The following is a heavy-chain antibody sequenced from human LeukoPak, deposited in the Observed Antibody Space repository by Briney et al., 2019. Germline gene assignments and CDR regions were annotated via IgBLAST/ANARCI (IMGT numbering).Heavy chain of an antibody. CDR1: GDSVSSNSAA. Sequence: SQTLSLTCAISGDSVSSNSAAWNWIRQSPSRGLEWLGRTYYRSKWYNDYAESVKSRMTIKQDTSKNQFSLHLNSVTLEDTAVYYCAREFEQQLAYDAFDMWGQGTVVTVSS. V-gene: IGHV6-1*01. J-gene: IGHJ3*02. D-gene: IGHD6-13*01. CDR3: AREFEQQLAYDAFDM. CDR2: TYYRSKWYN.